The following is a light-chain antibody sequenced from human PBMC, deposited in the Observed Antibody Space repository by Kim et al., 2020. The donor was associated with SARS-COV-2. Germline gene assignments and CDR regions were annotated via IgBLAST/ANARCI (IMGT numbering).Light chain of an antibody. V-gene: IGLV4-69*01. CDR1: SGHRSYA. Sequence: SVKRTCTLGSGHRSYAIAWHQQQPEKGPRYLMKLNSDGSHSKGDGIPDRFSGSSSGAERYLTISSLQSEDEADYYCQTWGTGIVVFGGGTQLTVL. CDR2: LNSDGSH. J-gene: IGLJ2*01. CDR3: QTWGTGIVV.